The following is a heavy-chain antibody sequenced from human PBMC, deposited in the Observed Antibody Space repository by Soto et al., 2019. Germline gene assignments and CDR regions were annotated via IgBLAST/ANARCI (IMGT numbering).Heavy chain of an antibody. CDR3: ARGRYGAY. Sequence: QVHLVQSGAEVKKPGASVKVSCKGSGYAFTTYCITWVRQAPGQGLEWMGWISAHNGNTNYAQKLQGRVTVTRDTSTSTAYMELRSLRSDDPAVYYCARGRYGAYWGQGALVTVSS. CDR2: ISAHNGNT. V-gene: IGHV1-18*01. J-gene: IGHJ4*02. D-gene: IGHD3-10*01. CDR1: GYAFTTYC.